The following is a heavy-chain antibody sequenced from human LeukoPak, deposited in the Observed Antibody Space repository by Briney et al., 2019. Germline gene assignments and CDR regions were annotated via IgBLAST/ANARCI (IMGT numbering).Heavy chain of an antibody. CDR1: GYSISSGYY. CDR2: IYHSGST. V-gene: IGHV4-38-2*02. J-gene: IGHJ4*01. D-gene: IGHD3-3*01. CDR3: ARKEWVPYYFDY. Sequence: SETLSLTCTVSGYSISSGYYWGWIRQPPGKRLEWFGSIYHSGSTYYNPSLKSRVTISVDTSKNQFSLKLSSVTAADTAVYYCARKEWVPYYFDYWGQGTLVTVSS.